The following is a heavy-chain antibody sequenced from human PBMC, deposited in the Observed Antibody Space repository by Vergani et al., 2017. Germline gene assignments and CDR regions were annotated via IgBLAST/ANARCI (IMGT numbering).Heavy chain of an antibody. V-gene: IGHV1-2*02. CDR2: INPNSGGT. Sequence: QVQLVQSGAEVKKPGASVKVSCKASGYTFTGYYMHWVRQAPGQGLEWMGWINPNSGGTNYAQKFQGRVTMTRDTSISTAYMELSRLRSDDTAVYYCARDGGSSWPYYYYYYGMDVWGQGTTVTVSS. J-gene: IGHJ6*02. CDR3: ARDGGSSWPYYYYYYGMDV. D-gene: IGHD6-13*01. CDR1: GYTFTGYY.